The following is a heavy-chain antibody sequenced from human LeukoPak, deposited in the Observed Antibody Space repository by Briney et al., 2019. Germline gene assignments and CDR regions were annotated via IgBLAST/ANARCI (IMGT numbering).Heavy chain of an antibody. CDR3: ARDRTTVAGRVGPGFDP. V-gene: IGHV3-11*06. Sequence: GGSLRLSCAASGFTFSDYYMSWIRQAPGKGLEWVSYISSSSSYTNYADSVKGRFTISRDNAKNSLYLQMNSLRAEDTAVYYCARDRTTVAGRVGPGFDPWGQGTLVTVSS. CDR1: GFTFSDYY. D-gene: IGHD6-19*01. CDR2: ISSSSSYT. J-gene: IGHJ5*02.